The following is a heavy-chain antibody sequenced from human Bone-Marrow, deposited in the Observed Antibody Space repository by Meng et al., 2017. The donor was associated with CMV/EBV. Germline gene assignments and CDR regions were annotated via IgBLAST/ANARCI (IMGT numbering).Heavy chain of an antibody. CDR2: ISWNSGSI. CDR3: AKDIGHDFPLSYGMDV. V-gene: IGHV3-9*03. J-gene: IGHJ6*02. CDR1: GFTFDDYA. Sequence: SLKISCAASGFTFDDYAMHWVRQAPGKGLEWVSGISWNSGSIGYADSVKGRFTISRDNAKNSLYLQMNSLRAEDMALYYCAKDIGHDFPLSYGMDVWGQGTTVTVSS. D-gene: IGHD3-3*01.